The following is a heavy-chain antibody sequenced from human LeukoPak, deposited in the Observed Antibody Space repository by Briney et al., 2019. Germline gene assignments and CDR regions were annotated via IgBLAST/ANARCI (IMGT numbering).Heavy chain of an antibody. CDR2: IYYSGST. CDR1: GGSISSYY. CDR3: ARVPHYSGSYPDLYHFDY. V-gene: IGHV4-59*01. D-gene: IGHD1-26*01. J-gene: IGHJ4*02. Sequence: TSETLSLTCTVSGGSISSYYWSWLRQPPGKGLEWIGYIYYSGSTNYNPSLKSRVTISVDTSKNQFSLKLSSVTAADTAVYYCARVPHYSGSYPDLYHFDYWGQGTLVTVSS.